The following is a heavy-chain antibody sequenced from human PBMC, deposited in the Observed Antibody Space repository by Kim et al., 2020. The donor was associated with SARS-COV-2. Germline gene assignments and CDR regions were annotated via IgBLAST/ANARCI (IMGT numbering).Heavy chain of an antibody. CDR1: GGSISSGDYY. CDR2: IYYSGST. V-gene: IGHV4-30-4*01. CDR3: ARWGGSGYHLYNWFDP. J-gene: IGHJ5*02. D-gene: IGHD3-3*01. Sequence: SETLSLTCTVSGGSISSGDYYWSWIRQPPGKGLEWIGYIYYSGSTYSNPSLKSRLTISVDTSKNHFSLRLSSVTAADTAVYFCARWGGSGYHLYNWFDPWGQGTLVTVSS.